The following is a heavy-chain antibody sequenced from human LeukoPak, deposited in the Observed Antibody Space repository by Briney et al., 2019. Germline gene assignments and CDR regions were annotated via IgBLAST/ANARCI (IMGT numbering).Heavy chain of an antibody. Sequence: GGSLRLSCAASGFTFSSYAMSWVRQAPGKGLEWVSAISGSGGSTYYADSVKGRFTISRDNSKNTLYLQMNSLRAEDTAVYYCARGGYYDSSGYGFSDYWGQGTLVTVSS. J-gene: IGHJ4*02. CDR2: ISGSGGST. V-gene: IGHV3-23*01. CDR3: ARGGYYDSSGYGFSDY. D-gene: IGHD3-22*01. CDR1: GFTFSSYA.